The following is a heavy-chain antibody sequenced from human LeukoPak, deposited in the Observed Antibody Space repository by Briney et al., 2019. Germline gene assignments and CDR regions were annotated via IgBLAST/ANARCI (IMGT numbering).Heavy chain of an antibody. J-gene: IGHJ4*02. V-gene: IGHV3-48*02. CDR1: GFTFSTYS. CDR2: ITSTSGTI. D-gene: IGHD4/OR15-4a*01. Sequence: GGSLRLSCAASGFTFSTYSMNWFRQAPGKGLEWLSYITSTSGTIYYADSVKGRFTISRDNAKNSLYLQMNSLRDEDTAVYYCARVRGGNYQPLNFDYWGQGTLVTVSS. CDR3: ARVRGGNYQPLNFDY.